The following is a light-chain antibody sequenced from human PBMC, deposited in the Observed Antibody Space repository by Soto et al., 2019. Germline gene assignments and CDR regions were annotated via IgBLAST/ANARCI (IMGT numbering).Light chain of an antibody. CDR1: QSISNY. CDR2: AAS. V-gene: IGKV1-39*01. Sequence: DMEMTQSPSSLSAFVGDRVTITCRASQSISNYLNWYQHKPGKVPKLLIYAASSLQSGVPTRFSGSGSGTDFTLTINSLQPEYFATYYCQQSYGTPLTFGGGTKIEIK. J-gene: IGKJ4*01. CDR3: QQSYGTPLT.